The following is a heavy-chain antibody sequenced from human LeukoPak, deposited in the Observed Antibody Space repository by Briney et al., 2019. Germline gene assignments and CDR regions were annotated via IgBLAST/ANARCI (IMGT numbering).Heavy chain of an antibody. V-gene: IGHV1-8*01. J-gene: IGHJ3*02. CDR1: GYTFTSYD. D-gene: IGHD6-13*01. CDR3: GRVVAAAGQVGAFDI. CDR2: MNPNSGNT. Sequence: ALVKVSCKASGYTFTSYDINWVRQATGQGLEWMGWMNPNSGNTGYSQKFQGRVTMTRNTSISTAYMRLSSLRDEDTAVYYCGRVVAAAGQVGAFDIWGQGTMVTVSS.